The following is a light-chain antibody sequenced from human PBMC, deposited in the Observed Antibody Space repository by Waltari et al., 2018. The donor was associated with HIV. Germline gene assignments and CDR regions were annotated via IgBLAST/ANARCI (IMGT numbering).Light chain of an antibody. CDR3: QEYGDSPT. J-gene: IGKJ4*01. CDR2: GAS. Sequence: ETVLTQSPGTLSLSPGERATLSCRASQSVSGSFLAWYQRKPGQAPRLLMYGASTRATGIPNRFSGSGSGTDFTLTINRLEPEDFAVYHCQEYGDSPTFGGGTKVEI. CDR1: QSVSGSF. V-gene: IGKV3-20*01.